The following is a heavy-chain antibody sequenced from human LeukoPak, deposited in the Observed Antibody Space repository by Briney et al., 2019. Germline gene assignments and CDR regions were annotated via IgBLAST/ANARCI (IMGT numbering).Heavy chain of an antibody. CDR3: ARDGFYDFWSGGDGGYYFDY. CDR2: ISAYNGNT. D-gene: IGHD3-3*01. J-gene: IGHJ4*02. CDR1: GYTFTSYG. V-gene: IGHV1-18*01. Sequence: GASVKVSCKASGYTFTSYGISWVRQAPGQGLEWMGWISAYNGNTNYAQKLKGRVTMTTDTSTSTAYMELRSLRSDDTAVYYCARDGFYDFWSGGDGGYYFDYWGQGTLVTVSS.